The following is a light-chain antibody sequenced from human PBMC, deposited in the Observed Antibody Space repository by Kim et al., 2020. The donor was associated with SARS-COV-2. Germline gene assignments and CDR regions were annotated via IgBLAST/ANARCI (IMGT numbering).Light chain of an antibody. V-gene: IGLV3-1*01. CDR3: QVWDSSTGVV. J-gene: IGLJ2*01. Sequence: SYELTQPPSVSVSPGQTATITCSGDKLGDKYVCWYQQKPGQSPVLVIYEDTKRPSGIPERFSGSNSGNIATLTISGTQAMDEADYYCQVWDSSTGVVFGGGTQLTVL. CDR1: KLGDKY. CDR2: EDT.